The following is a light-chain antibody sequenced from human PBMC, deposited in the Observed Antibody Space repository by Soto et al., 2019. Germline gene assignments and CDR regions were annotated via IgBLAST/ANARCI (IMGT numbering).Light chain of an antibody. V-gene: IGKV1-5*01. CDR3: QQYNSYWT. J-gene: IGKJ1*01. Sequence: DIQMTPSPSTLSASVGDRGTITCRASQSISSWLAWYQQKPGKAPKLLIYDASSLESGVPSRFSGSGSGTEITLTISSLQPDDFATYYCQQYNSYWTFGQGTKVDIK. CDR2: DAS. CDR1: QSISSW.